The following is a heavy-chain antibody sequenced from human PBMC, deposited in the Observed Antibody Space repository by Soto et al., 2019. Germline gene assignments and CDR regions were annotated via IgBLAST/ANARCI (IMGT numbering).Heavy chain of an antibody. D-gene: IGHD3-22*01. V-gene: IGHV4-59*02. CDR3: ARDGGSGYYQQPIYDY. CDR2: IHYNGRT. CDR1: GVSVSDYH. Sequence: SETLSLTCSVSGVSVSDYHWTWIRLTPKKELQWIGFIHYNGRTDSSPSLKSRVTISVDTSKNQFSLKLSSVTAADTAVYYCARDGGSGYYQQPIYDYWAQGTLVTVSS. J-gene: IGHJ4*02.